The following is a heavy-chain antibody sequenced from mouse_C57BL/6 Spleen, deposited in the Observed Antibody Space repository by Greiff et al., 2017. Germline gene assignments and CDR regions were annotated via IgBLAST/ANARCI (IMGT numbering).Heavy chain of an antibody. V-gene: IGHV2-6-1*01. CDR2: IWSDGST. Sequence: VKLMESGPGLVAPSQSLSITCTVSGFSLTSYGVHWVRQPPGKGLEWLVVIWSDGSTTYNSALKSRLSISKDNSKSQVFLKMNSLQTDDTAMYYCARHNDYSYAMDYWGQGTSVTVSS. CDR1: GFSLTSYG. D-gene: IGHD2-4*01. J-gene: IGHJ4*01. CDR3: ARHNDYSYAMDY.